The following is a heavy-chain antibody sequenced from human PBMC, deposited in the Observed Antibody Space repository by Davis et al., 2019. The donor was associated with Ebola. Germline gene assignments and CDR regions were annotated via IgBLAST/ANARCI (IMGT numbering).Heavy chain of an antibody. CDR1: GFTFSTYS. CDR3: ANSYYYGMDV. Sequence: GESLKISCAASGFTFSTYSMNWVRQAPGKGLEWVSSISGRGSSTYYADSVKGRFTISRDSSKNTLYLQMTSLRAEDTAVYYCANSYYYGMDVWGQGTTVTVSS. J-gene: IGHJ6*02. CDR2: ISGRGSST. V-gene: IGHV3-23*01.